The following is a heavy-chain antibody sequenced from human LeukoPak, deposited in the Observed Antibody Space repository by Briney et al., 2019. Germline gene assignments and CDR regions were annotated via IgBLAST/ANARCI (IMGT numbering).Heavy chain of an antibody. CDR2: IYNSGTT. CDR3: ASRVYGLGSFNY. V-gene: IGHV4-39*01. D-gene: IGHD3-10*01. J-gene: IGHJ4*01. Sequence: PSETLSLTCTVSGDSISSTSYYWDWIRQPPGKGLEWIGSIYNSGTTYYNPSLKSRVTISVDPSKNQFSLKVSSVTAADTAVYYCASRVYGLGSFNYWGQGTLVTVSS. CDR1: GDSISSTSYY.